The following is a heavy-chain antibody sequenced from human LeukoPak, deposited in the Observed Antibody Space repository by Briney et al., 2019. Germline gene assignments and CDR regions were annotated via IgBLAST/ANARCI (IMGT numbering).Heavy chain of an antibody. J-gene: IGHJ4*02. CDR3: SRESGAFSPFGY. D-gene: IGHD1-26*01. Sequence: PSGTLSLTCDVSGGSISRTNWWRWVRQSPGQGLEWIGEISLSGHTNYNPSLQSRVTMSLDESKNQVSLDLASVTDADTAVYYCSRESGAFSPFGYWGQGTLVTVHS. CDR2: ISLSGHT. V-gene: IGHV4-4*02. CDR1: GGSISRTNW.